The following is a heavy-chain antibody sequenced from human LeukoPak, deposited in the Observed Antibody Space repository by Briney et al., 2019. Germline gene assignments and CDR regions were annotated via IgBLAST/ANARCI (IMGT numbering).Heavy chain of an antibody. CDR1: GFTFSSYG. CDR2: ISYDGSNK. D-gene: IGHD3-10*01. CDR3: AKPAGITMVWSPIFDY. V-gene: IGHV3-30*18. J-gene: IGHJ4*02. Sequence: QAGGSLRLSCAASGFTFSSYGMHWVRQAPGKGLEWVAVISYDGSNKYYADSVKGRFTISRDNSKNTLYLQMNSLRAEDTAVYYCAKPAGITMVWSPIFDYWGQGTLVTVSS.